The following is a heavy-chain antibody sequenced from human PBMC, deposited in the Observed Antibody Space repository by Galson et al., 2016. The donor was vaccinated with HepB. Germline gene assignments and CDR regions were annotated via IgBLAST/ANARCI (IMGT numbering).Heavy chain of an antibody. D-gene: IGHD5-24*01. Sequence: SVKVSCKASGGTFSSYAISWVRQAPGQGLEWMGAIIPILGTANYAQKFQGRVTITADESTSTVYMELSSLRSEDTAVYYCARGRRDSSGDNYEWVDPWGQGTLVTVSS. V-gene: IGHV1-69*13. CDR1: GGTFSSYA. CDR3: ARGRRDSSGDNYEWVDP. J-gene: IGHJ5*02. CDR2: IIPILGTA.